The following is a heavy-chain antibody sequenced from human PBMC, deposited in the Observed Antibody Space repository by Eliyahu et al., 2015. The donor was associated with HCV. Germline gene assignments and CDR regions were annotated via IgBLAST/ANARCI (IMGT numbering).Heavy chain of an antibody. CDR3: ARGVRTTVTTCGYFDY. D-gene: IGHD4-17*01. Sequence: QLQLQESGSGLVKPSQTLSLTCAVSGGSISSGXYSWSWIRQPPGKGLEWIGYIYPSGSTYYNPSLKSRVTISVDRSKNQFSLKLSSVTAADTAVYYCARGVRTTVTTCGYFDYWGQGTLVTVSS. CDR2: IYPSGST. V-gene: IGHV4-30-2*01. J-gene: IGHJ4*02. CDR1: GGSISSGXYS.